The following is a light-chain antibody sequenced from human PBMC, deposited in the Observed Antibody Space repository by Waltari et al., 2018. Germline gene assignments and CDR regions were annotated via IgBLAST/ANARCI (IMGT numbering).Light chain of an antibody. CDR3: LVWHSTTDHHGV. V-gene: IGLV3-21*04. Sequence: SYVVTQSPSVSVAPGETARITCGGDNIGRKSVHWYQQSPGQAPVLVISYDSDRPSGIPERFSGSNSGNTATLTISWVEADDEADYYCLVWHSTTDHHGVFGGGTKLTVL. CDR1: NIGRKS. CDR2: YDS. J-gene: IGLJ2*01.